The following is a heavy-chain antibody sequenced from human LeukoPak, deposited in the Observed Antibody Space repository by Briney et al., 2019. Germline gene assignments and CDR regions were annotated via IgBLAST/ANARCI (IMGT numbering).Heavy chain of an antibody. J-gene: IGHJ4*02. CDR3: ARERDGNIFDY. CDR1: GFTVSSNY. CDR2: IYSGGST. D-gene: IGHD4-23*01. V-gene: IGHV3-53*01. Sequence: GGSLRLSCAASGFTVSSNYMSWVRQAPGKGLEWVSVIYSGGSTYYADSVKGRFTISRDNSKNALYLQMNSLRAEDTAVYYCARERDGNIFDYWGQGTLVTVSS.